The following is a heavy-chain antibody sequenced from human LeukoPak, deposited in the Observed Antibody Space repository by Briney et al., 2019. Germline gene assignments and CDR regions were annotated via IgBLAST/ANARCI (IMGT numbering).Heavy chain of an antibody. D-gene: IGHD2-2*01. Sequence: GGSLRLSCAASGFTFSSYAMSWVRQAPGKGLEWVSAISGSGGSTYYADSVKGRFTISRDNSRNTLYLQMNSLRAEDTAVYYCAKDPVVVVPAAISLFYNCFDPGAREPWSPSPQ. CDR1: GFTFSSYA. V-gene: IGHV3-23*01. CDR2: ISGSGGST. J-gene: IGHJ5*02. CDR3: AKDPVVVVPAAISLFYNCFDP.